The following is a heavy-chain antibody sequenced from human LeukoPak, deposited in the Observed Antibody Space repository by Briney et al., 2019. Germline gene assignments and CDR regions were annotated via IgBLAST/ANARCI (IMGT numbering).Heavy chain of an antibody. D-gene: IGHD2-21*02. J-gene: IGHJ4*02. CDR3: ARGRAYCGGDCYLQIDY. CDR1: GGTFSSYA. Sequence: ASVKVSCKASGGTFSSYAISWVRQAPGQGLEWVGGIIPIFGTANYAQKFQGRVTITADESTSTAYMELSSLRSEDTAVYYCARGRAYCGGDCYLQIDYWGQGTLVTVSS. V-gene: IGHV1-69*13. CDR2: IIPIFGTA.